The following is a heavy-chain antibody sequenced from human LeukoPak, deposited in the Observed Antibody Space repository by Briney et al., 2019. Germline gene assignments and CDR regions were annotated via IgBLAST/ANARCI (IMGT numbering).Heavy chain of an antibody. J-gene: IGHJ4*02. CDR3: ARLDSIHLITY. V-gene: IGHV4-30-4*01. CDR2: IYYSGST. Sequence: PSETLSLTCTVSGGSISSGDYYWSWIRQPPGKGLEWIGYIYYSGSTYYNPSLKSRVTISVDTSKNQFSLKLSSVTAADTAVYYCARLDSIHLITYWGQGTLVTVSS. D-gene: IGHD3-16*01. CDR1: GGSISSGDYY.